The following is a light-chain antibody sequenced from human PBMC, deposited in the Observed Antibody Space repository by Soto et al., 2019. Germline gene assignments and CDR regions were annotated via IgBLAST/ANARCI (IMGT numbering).Light chain of an antibody. V-gene: IGKV3-11*01. J-gene: IGKJ5*01. Sequence: MTQSPATLSLSPGERATLSCRASQSVSSYLAWYQQKPGQAPRLLIYDASNRATGIPARFSGSGSGTDFTLTISSLEPEDFAVYYCQQRSNWPPVTFGGGTRLE. CDR1: QSVSSY. CDR2: DAS. CDR3: QQRSNWPPVT.